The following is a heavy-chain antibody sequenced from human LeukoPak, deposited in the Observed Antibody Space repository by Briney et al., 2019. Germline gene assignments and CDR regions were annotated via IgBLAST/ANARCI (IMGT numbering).Heavy chain of an antibody. J-gene: IGHJ4*02. Sequence: GASVKVSCKASGYTFTSYYLHWVRQAPGQGLEWMGIINPSGGNTNYAQKFQDRVTMTRDTSTSTVYMQLSSLRSEDTAVYYCAKDLIWFGELGGPNDYWGQGTLVTVSS. V-gene: IGHV1-46*01. D-gene: IGHD3-10*01. CDR2: INPSGGNT. CDR1: GYTFTSYY. CDR3: AKDLIWFGELGGPNDY.